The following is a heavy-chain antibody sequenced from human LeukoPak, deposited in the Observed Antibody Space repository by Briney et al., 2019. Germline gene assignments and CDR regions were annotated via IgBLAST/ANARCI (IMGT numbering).Heavy chain of an antibody. CDR1: GFTFSSYG. CDR3: ARNDAFDI. V-gene: IGHV3-9*01. Sequence: PGGSLRLSCAASGFTFSSYGMHWVRQAPGKGLEWVSGISWNSGSIGYADSVKGRFTISRDNAKNSLYLQMNSLRAEDTAVYYCARNDAFDIWGQGTMVTVSS. CDR2: ISWNSGSI. J-gene: IGHJ3*02.